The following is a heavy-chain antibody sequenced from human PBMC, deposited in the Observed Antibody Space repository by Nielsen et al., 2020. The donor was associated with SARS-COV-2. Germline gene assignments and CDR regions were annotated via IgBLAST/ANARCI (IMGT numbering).Heavy chain of an antibody. CDR3: ARGTDTAVAGTAAFD. J-gene: IGHJ4*02. CDR1: GGTFSSYA. D-gene: IGHD6-19*01. Sequence: SVKVSCKASGGTFSSYAISWVRQAPGQGLEWMGGIIPIFGTANYAQKFQGRVTITADESTSTAYMELSSLRSEDTAVYYCARGTDTAVAGTAAFDWGQGTLVTVSS. V-gene: IGHV1-69*13. CDR2: IIPIFGTA.